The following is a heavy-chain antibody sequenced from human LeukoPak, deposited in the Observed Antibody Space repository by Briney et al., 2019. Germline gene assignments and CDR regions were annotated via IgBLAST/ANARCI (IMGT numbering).Heavy chain of an antibody. D-gene: IGHD1-26*01. CDR3: ARRTRGSWVDY. J-gene: IGHJ4*02. CDR2: ISYDGSNK. Sequence: GGSLRLSCAASGFTFSSYAMHWVRQAPGKGLGWVAVISYDGSNKYYADSVKGRFTVSRDNSKNTLSLQMNSLRAEDTAVYYCARRTRGSWVDYWGQGTLVTVSS. CDR1: GFTFSSYA. V-gene: IGHV3-30*04.